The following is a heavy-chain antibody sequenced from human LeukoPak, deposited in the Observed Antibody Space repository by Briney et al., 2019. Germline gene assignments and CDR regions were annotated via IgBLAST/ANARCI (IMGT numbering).Heavy chain of an antibody. CDR3: ARGGSSQIDP. J-gene: IGHJ5*02. CDR2: MNPNSGNT. D-gene: IGHD6-19*01. Sequence: RASVKVSCEASGYTFTSYDINWVRQATGQGLEWMGWMNPNSGNTGYAQKFQSRVTITRNTSISTAYMELSSLRSEDTAVYYCARGGSSQIDPWGQGTLVTVSS. CDR1: GYTFTSYD. V-gene: IGHV1-8*03.